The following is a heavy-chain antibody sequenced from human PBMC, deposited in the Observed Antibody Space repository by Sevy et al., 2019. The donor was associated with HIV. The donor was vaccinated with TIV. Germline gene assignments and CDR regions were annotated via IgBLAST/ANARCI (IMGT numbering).Heavy chain of an antibody. V-gene: IGHV4-39*01. CDR2: IYYSGST. D-gene: IGHD6-13*01. CDR3: ARSEVIGYSSSWSTPFFGGEVNFDY. J-gene: IGHJ4*02. CDR1: GGSISSSSYY. Sequence: SETLSLTCTVSGGSISSSSYYWGWIRQPPGKGLEWIGSIYYSGSTYYNPSLKSRVTISVDTSKNQFSLKLGSVTAADTAVYYCARSEVIGYSSSWSTPFFGGEVNFDYWGQGTLVTVSS.